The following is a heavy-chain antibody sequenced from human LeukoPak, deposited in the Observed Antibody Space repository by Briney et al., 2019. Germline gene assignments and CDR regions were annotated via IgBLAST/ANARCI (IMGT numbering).Heavy chain of an antibody. CDR3: AKERVSPGFNLFDP. J-gene: IGHJ5*02. CDR2: INGSGGNT. D-gene: IGHD2/OR15-2a*01. V-gene: IGHV3-23*01. Sequence: GASPRLSCAASGFSFSSHAMNWVRQAPGEGLEWVSAINGSGGNTYYADSVKGRFPISRDKSKSTLFLQMNSLRAEDTAIYYCAKERVSPGFNLFDPWGQGTLVTVSS. CDR1: GFSFSSHA.